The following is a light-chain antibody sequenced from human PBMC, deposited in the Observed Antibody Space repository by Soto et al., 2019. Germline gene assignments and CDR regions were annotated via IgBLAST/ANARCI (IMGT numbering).Light chain of an antibody. CDR3: QQYGSSPWT. V-gene: IGKV3-20*01. Sequence: EVVMRQSPATLSVSPGEGATPSCRASQGIGDTLAWYQQKPGQAPRLLIYGASSRATGIPDRFSGSGSGTDFTLTISRLEPEDFAVYYCQQYGSSPWTFGQGTKVDIK. CDR1: QGIGDT. CDR2: GAS. J-gene: IGKJ1*01.